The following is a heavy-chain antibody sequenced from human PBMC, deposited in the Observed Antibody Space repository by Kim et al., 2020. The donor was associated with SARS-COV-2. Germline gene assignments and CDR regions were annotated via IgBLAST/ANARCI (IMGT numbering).Heavy chain of an antibody. CDR2: INHSGST. CDR1: GGSFSGYY. J-gene: IGHJ4*02. V-gene: IGHV4-34*01. CDR3: ARGPANSSGYRKRHFDY. D-gene: IGHD3-22*01. Sequence: SETLSLTCAVYGGSFSGYYWSWIRQPPGKGLEWIGEINHSGSTNYNPSLKSRVTISVDTSKNQFSLKLSSVTAADTAVYYCARGPANSSGYRKRHFDYWGQGTLVTVSS.